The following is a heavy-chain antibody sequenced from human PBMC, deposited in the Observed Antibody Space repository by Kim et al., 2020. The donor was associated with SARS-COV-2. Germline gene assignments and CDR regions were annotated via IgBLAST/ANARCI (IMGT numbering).Heavy chain of an antibody. Sequence: DGMTTNYADSLKGRFTVSRDNAKNTLYLQMNRLRVEDTAVYYCTRDKPIDYWGQGTLVTVSS. CDR3: TRDKPIDY. CDR2: DGMTT. J-gene: IGHJ4*02. V-gene: IGHV3-74*01.